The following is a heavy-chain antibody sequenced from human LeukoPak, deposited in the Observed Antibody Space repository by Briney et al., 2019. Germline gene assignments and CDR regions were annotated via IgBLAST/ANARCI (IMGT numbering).Heavy chain of an antibody. V-gene: IGHV3-21*01. CDR2: ISSSSSYI. D-gene: IGHD3-10*01. Sequence: GGSLRLSCAASGFTFSSYSMNWVRQAPGKGLEWVSSISSSSSYIYYADSVKGRFTISRDNAKNSLYLQMNSLRAEDTAVYYCARDPGELSRYFDYWGQGTLVTVSS. J-gene: IGHJ4*02. CDR3: ARDPGELSRYFDY. CDR1: GFTFSSYS.